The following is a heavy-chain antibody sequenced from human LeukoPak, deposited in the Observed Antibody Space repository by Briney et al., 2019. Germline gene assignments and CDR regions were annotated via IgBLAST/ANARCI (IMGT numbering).Heavy chain of an antibody. CDR3: ARHSSGWYPYFDY. D-gene: IGHD6-19*01. Sequence: SETLSLTCTVSGGSISSSSYYWGWIRQPPGKGLEWIGSLYYSGNTYYNPSLKSRVTISVDTSKNQFSLKLSSVTAADTAVYYCARHSSGWYPYFDYWGQGTLVTVSS. V-gene: IGHV4-39*01. CDR2: LYYSGNT. CDR1: GGSISSSSYY. J-gene: IGHJ4*02.